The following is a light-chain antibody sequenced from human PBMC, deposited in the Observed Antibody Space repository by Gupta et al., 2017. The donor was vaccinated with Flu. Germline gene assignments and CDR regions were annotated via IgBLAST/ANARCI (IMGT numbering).Light chain of an antibody. CDR2: KAS. Sequence: RASQSISSWLAWYQQKPGKAPKLLIYKASTLESGVPSRFSGSGSGTEFTLTISSLQPDDFATYYCPQYNTYSRTFGQWTKVEIK. CDR3: PQYNTYSRT. CDR1: QSISSW. V-gene: IGKV1-5*03. J-gene: IGKJ1*01.